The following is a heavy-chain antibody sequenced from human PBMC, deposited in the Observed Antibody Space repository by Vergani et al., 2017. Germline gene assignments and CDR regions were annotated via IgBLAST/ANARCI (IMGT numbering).Heavy chain of an antibody. Sequence: QVQLQESGPGLVKPSETLSLTCTVSGGSISSYYWSWIRQHPGKGLEWIGYIYYSGSTYYHPSLKSRVTISVDTSKNQFSLKLSSVTAADTAVYYCAREYYGSGSYNYLDYWGQGTLVTVSS. D-gene: IGHD3-10*01. CDR3: AREYYGSGSYNYLDY. CDR1: GGSISSYY. CDR2: IYYSGST. J-gene: IGHJ4*02. V-gene: IGHV4-59*06.